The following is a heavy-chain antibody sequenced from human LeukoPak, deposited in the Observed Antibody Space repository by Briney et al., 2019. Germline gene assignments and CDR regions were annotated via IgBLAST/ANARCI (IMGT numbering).Heavy chain of an antibody. CDR3: ARAWSGTYNWCDP. J-gene: IGHJ5*02. Sequence: ASVKVSCKASGYTFTGYYMHWVRQAPAQGLEWMGWINPNSGGTNYAQKFQGRVTMTRDTSISTAYMELSRLRSDDTAVYYCARAWSGTYNWCDPWGQGTLVTVSS. CDR2: INPNSGGT. V-gene: IGHV1-2*02. CDR1: GYTFTGYY. D-gene: IGHD1-1*01.